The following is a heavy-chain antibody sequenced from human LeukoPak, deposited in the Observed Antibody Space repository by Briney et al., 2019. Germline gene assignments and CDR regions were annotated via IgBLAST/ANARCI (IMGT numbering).Heavy chain of an antibody. J-gene: IGHJ4*02. Sequence: SGGSLKLSCAASGFTFSTYEMNWVRQAPGKGLECVAIIKHDGGEKSHVDSVKGRFTISRDNAKSSVYLQMNSLRAEDTAVYYCVRGSTWALDSWGQGTLVTVTS. CDR1: GFTFSTYE. V-gene: IGHV3-7*05. CDR3: VRGSTWALDS. CDR2: IKHDGGEK. D-gene: IGHD2-2*01.